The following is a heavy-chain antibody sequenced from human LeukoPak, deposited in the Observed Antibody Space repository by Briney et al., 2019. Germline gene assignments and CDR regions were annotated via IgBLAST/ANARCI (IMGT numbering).Heavy chain of an antibody. V-gene: IGHV4-34*01. CDR1: GGSFSGYY. Sequence: SETLSLTCAVYGGSFSGYYWSWIRQPPGKGLEWIGEINHSGSTDYNPSLKSRVTISVDTSKNQFSLKLSAVTAADTAVYYCASSGYYSPFAYWGQGTLVTVSS. CDR3: ASSGYYSPFAY. CDR2: INHSGST. J-gene: IGHJ4*02. D-gene: IGHD3-22*01.